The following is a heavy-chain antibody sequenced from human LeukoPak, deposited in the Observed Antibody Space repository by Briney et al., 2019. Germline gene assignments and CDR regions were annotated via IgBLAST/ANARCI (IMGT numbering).Heavy chain of an antibody. CDR1: GFTFSSHA. CDR2: ISGTTGST. J-gene: IGHJ3*02. CDR3: AAARSGYAHAFDI. D-gene: IGHD5-12*01. V-gene: IGHV3-23*01. Sequence: GGSLRLSCVASGFTFSSHAMSWVRQTPGKGLEWVSAISGTTGSTYYADSVKGRFTISRDNSKNTLYLQMNSLRAEDTAVYYCAAARSGYAHAFDIWGQGTMVTVSS.